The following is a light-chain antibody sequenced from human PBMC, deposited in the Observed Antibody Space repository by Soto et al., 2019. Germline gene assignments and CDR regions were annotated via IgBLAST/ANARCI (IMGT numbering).Light chain of an antibody. CDR3: QQANRFPLT. CDR1: QGITNW. J-gene: IGKJ4*01. CDR2: AAS. Sequence: DIQMTQTPSSVSASVGDRVTITCRASQGITNWLAWYQQKPGKXPKXXIYAASGLPSGVPSRFSASGSGTDGTLTISSLQPEDGKTYDGQQANRFPLTFGGGTKVEIK. V-gene: IGKV1-12*01.